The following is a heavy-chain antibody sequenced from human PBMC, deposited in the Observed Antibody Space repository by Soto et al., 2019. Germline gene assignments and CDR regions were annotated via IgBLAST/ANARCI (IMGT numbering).Heavy chain of an antibody. D-gene: IGHD2-2*01. CDR3: ASHLRYCSSTSCYPGGYYYYMDV. CDR2: MNPNSGNT. CDR1: GYTFTSYD. Sequence: ASVKVSCKAPGYTFTSYDINWVRQATGQGHEWMGWMNPNSGNTGYAQKFQGRVTMTRNTSISTAYMELSSLRSEDTAVYYCASHLRYCSSTSCYPGGYYYYMDVWGQ. V-gene: IGHV1-8*01. J-gene: IGHJ6*03.